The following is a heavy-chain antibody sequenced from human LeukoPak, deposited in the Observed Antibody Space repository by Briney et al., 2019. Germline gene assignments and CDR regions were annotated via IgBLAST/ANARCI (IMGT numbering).Heavy chain of an antibody. CDR1: GGSIGSYY. D-gene: IGHD3-22*01. CDR3: ARIYYYDSSGYYGFDY. Sequence: PSETLSLTCTVSGGSIGSYYWSWSRQPPGRGLEWIGYIYNSGTNYNPSLESRVTISVDTSKNQFSLKLSSVTAADTAVYYCARIYYYDSSGYYGFDYWGQGTLVTVSS. V-gene: IGHV4-59*08. J-gene: IGHJ4*02. CDR2: IYNSGT.